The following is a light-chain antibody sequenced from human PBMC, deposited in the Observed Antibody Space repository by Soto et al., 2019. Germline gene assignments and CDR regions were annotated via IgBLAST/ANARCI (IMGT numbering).Light chain of an antibody. CDR2: EGS. CDR3: CSYAGSSTYV. J-gene: IGLJ1*01. CDR1: SSDVGRYNI. V-gene: IGLV2-23*01. Sequence: QSALTQPASVSGSPEQSITISCTGTSSDVGRYNIVSWYQQHTGKAPKLMIYEGSKRPSGVSDRFSGSKSGNTASLTISGLQAEDAADYYCCSYAGSSTYVFGTGTKVTVL.